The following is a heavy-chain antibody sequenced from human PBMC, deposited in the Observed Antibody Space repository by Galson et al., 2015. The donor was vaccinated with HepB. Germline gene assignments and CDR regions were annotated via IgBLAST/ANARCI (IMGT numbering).Heavy chain of an antibody. CDR2: ISISGSTI. J-gene: IGHJ4*03. V-gene: IGHV3-48*01. Sequence: SLRLSCAASGFTFSRYSMSWVRQAPGKGLEWISYISISGSTIYYSDSVEGRFTVSRDDGKSSLYLQMNSLRADDTAVYYCARCPFTDYYGSGIYFDYWGHGTPVTVSS. D-gene: IGHD3-10*01. CDR3: ARCPFTDYYGSGIYFDY. CDR1: GFTFSRYS.